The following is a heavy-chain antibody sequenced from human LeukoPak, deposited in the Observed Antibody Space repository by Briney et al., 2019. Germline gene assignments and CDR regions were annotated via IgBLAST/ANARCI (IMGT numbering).Heavy chain of an antibody. V-gene: IGHV4-59*01. CDR1: GGSISSYY. D-gene: IGHD3-10*01. CDR3: ARDSIVVRGVFDY. CDR2: MYYSGKF. J-gene: IGHJ4*02. Sequence: PSETLSLTCTVSGGSISSYYWNWVRQPPGKGLEWIGYMYYSGKFNYNPSLKSRVTISVDTSKNQFSLKLNSVTAADTAVYYCARDSIVVRGVFDYWGQGTLVTVSS.